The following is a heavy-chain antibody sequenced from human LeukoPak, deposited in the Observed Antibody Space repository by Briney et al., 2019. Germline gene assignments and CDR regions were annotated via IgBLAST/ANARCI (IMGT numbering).Heavy chain of an antibody. Sequence: SETLSLTCTVSGGSISSGSYYWSWIRQPAGKGLEWIGRIYTSGSTNYNPSLKSRVTISVDTSKNQFSLKLSSVTAADTAVYYCARDFRGYFDGAWFDPWGQGVLVTVSS. CDR1: GGSISSGSYY. CDR3: ARDFRGYFDGAWFDP. V-gene: IGHV4-61*02. J-gene: IGHJ5*02. D-gene: IGHD3-9*01. CDR2: IYTSGST.